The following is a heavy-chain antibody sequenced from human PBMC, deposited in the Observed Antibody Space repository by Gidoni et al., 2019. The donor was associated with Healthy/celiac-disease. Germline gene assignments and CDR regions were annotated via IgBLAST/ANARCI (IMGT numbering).Heavy chain of an antibody. J-gene: IGHJ4*02. D-gene: IGHD5-18*01. V-gene: IGHV4-34*01. CDR2: INHSGST. Sequence: QVQLQQWGAGLLKPSETLSLTCAVYGGSFSGYYWSWIRQPPGKGLEWIGKINHSGSTNYNPSLKSRVTISVDTSKNQFSLKLSSVTAADTAVYYCARGGGYSYGKWGQGTLVTVSS. CDR1: GGSFSGYY. CDR3: ARGGGYSYGK.